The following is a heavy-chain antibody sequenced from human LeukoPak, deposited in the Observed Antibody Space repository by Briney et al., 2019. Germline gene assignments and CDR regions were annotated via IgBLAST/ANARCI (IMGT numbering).Heavy chain of an antibody. V-gene: IGHV4-4*07. J-gene: IGHJ4*02. CDR2: IHNSGST. CDR1: GGSISSYY. CDR3: AREGMTTVPFDY. D-gene: IGHD4-17*01. Sequence: SESLSLTCTVSGGSISSYYWSWIRQPAGRGLEWIGRIHNSGSTSYNLSLKSRITMSIDTSMNQFSLKVTSVTAADTAVYYCAREGMTTVPFDYWGQGTLVTVSS.